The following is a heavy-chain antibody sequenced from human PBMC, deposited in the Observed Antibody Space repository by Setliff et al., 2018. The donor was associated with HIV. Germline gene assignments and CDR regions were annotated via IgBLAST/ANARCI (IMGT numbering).Heavy chain of an antibody. CDR2: IYYSGST. J-gene: IGHJ4*02. D-gene: IGHD3-22*01. CDR1: GGSISSSSYY. V-gene: IGHV4-39*07. Sequence: SETLSLTCTVSGGSISSSSYYWGWIRQPPGKGLEWIGSIYYSGSTYYNPSLKSRVTISLDTPRSQFSMRLSSVTAADTAVYYCARGSLITRAVDSWGQGTLVTVSS. CDR3: ARGSLITRAVDS.